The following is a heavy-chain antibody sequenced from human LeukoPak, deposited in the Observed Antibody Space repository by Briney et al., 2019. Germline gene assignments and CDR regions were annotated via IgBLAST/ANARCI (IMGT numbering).Heavy chain of an antibody. V-gene: IGHV3-23*01. CDR3: AKDRHAPGRYCSSAICFPFDT. Sequence: GGSLRLSCAASGFTFSSYDMSWVRQAPGKGLEWVSDISGGGSSTYYADSVKGGFTISRDNSKSTMYLQMNSLRAEDTAVYYCAKDRHAPGRYCSSAICFPFDTWGQGTLVTVSS. CDR1: GFTFSSYD. CDR2: ISGGGSST. J-gene: IGHJ5*02. D-gene: IGHD2-2*01.